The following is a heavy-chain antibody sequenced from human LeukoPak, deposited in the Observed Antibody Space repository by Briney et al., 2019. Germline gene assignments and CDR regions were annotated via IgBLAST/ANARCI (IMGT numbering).Heavy chain of an antibody. CDR2: IRHDGSDQ. J-gene: IGHJ4*02. CDR3: AKQIDGSGTFLYPKYFDY. D-gene: IGHD3-10*01. V-gene: IGHV3-30*02. CDR1: GFTFTSYW. Sequence: GGSLRLSCAASGFTFTSYWMSWVRQAPGKGLEWVAFIRHDGSDQYYTDSVKGRFTLSRDNSQSTLYLQMSSLTTGDTAIYYCAKQIDGSGTFLYPKYFDYWGQGTLVTVSS.